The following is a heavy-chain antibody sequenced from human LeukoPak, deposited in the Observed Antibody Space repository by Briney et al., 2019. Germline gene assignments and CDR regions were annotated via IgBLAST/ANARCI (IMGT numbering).Heavy chain of an antibody. V-gene: IGHV6-1*01. CDR1: GDSVSSNSAA. CDR3: ARDIRYSSGWYGNWFDP. D-gene: IGHD6-19*01. CDR2: TYYRSKWYN. J-gene: IGHJ5*02. Sequence: SQTLSLTCAISGDSVSSNSAAWNWIRQSPSRGLEWLGRTYYRSKWYNDYAVSVKSRITINPDTSKNQFSLQLNSVTPEDTAVYYCARDIRYSSGWYGNWFDPWGQGTLVTVSS.